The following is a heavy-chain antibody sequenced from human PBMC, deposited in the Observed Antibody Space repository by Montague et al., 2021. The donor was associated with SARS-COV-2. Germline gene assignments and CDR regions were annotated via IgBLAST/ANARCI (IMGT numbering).Heavy chain of an antibody. CDR2: INHRGSS. Sequence: SETLSLTCTVSGVSIINCDYYWIWIRQPPGKGWEWIMEINHRGSSNYNPSLQIRIIISVDTSKNQFALKLSSVTAAATAVYYCASARSVTKCFLGVRVAVDAWGQGTPVTVSS. CDR3: ASARSVTKCFLGVRVAVDA. CDR1: GVSIINCDYY. J-gene: IGHJ6*02. V-gene: IGHV4-34*01. D-gene: IGHD4-11*01.